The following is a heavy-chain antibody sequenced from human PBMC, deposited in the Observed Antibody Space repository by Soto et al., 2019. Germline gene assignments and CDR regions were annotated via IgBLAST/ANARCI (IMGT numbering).Heavy chain of an antibody. CDR3: ATPNDYGDYRYFDY. Sequence: ASVKVSCKASGYTFTSYPMHWVRQAPGQRLEWIGWINGGNGNTRYSQQFQGRVTITRDTSASTAYMELSSLRSEDTAVYYCATPNDYGDYRYFDYWGQGTLVTVSS. V-gene: IGHV1-3*01. J-gene: IGHJ4*02. D-gene: IGHD4-17*01. CDR1: GYTFTSYP. CDR2: INGGNGNT.